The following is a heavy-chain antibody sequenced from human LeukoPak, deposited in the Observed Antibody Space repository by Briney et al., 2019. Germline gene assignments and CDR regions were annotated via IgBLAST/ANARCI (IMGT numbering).Heavy chain of an antibody. V-gene: IGHV3-23*01. CDR1: GFTFSSYA. J-gene: IGHJ4*02. CDR2: ISGSGGST. CDR3: ANKGAAAETGYYFDY. D-gene: IGHD6-13*01. Sequence: PGGSLRLSCAASGFTFSSYAMSWVRQAPGKGLEWVSAISGSGGSTYYADSVKGRFTISRDNSKNTLYLQMNSLRAEDTAVYYCANKGAAAETGYYFDYWGQGTLATVSS.